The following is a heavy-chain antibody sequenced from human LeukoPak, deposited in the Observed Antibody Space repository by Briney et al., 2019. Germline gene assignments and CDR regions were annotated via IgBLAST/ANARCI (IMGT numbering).Heavy chain of an antibody. CDR2: ISYDGSNK. CDR3: AKAYGMDV. V-gene: IGHV3-30*18. CDR1: GFTFSSYG. Sequence: GRSLRLSCAASGFTFSSYGMHWVRQAPGKGLEWVAVISYDGSNKYYADSVKGRITISRDNSKNTLYLQMNSLRAEDTAVYYCAKAYGMDVWGQGTTVTVSS. J-gene: IGHJ6*02.